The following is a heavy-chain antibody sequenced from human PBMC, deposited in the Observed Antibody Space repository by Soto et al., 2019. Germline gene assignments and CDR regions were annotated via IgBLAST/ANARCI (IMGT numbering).Heavy chain of an antibody. Sequence: EVQLLESGGDLVQPGGSLRLSCVASGFTFSTYAMSWVRQAPGKGLEWVSSISGSDGSTNYADSVKGRFSISRDNSKNTLYLQLNSLRSEDTAVYYCAKGGVVWFGELTYWGQGTLVTVSS. CDR3: AKGGVVWFGELTY. J-gene: IGHJ4*02. D-gene: IGHD3-10*01. V-gene: IGHV3-23*01. CDR1: GFTFSTYA. CDR2: ISGSDGST.